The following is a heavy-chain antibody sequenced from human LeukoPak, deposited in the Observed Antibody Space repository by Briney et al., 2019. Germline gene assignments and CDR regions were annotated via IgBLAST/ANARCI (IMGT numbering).Heavy chain of an antibody. CDR3: ARLPLIATTRGGFDP. V-gene: IGHV4-59*08. D-gene: IGHD1/OR15-1a*01. J-gene: IGHJ5*02. Sequence: SAALSLTCTVSGGSISGYYWSWIRQPPGKRLEWIGYIYDTGATNYNPSLKSRFTISIDTSKNQFSLNLSSVTAADTAVYYCARLPLIATTRGGFDPWGQGTLVTVSS. CDR2: IYDTGAT. CDR1: GGSISGYY.